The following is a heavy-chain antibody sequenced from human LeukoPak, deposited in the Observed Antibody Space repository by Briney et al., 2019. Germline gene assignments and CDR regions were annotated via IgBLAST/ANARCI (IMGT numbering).Heavy chain of an antibody. CDR3: AREQMVYAIIDY. J-gene: IGHJ4*02. Sequence: GGSLRLSCAASGFTVSSNYMSWVRQAPGKGLEWVANIKQDGSEKYYVDSVKGRFTISRDNAKNSLYLQMNSLRAEDTAVYYCAREQMVYAIIDYWGQGTLVTVSS. V-gene: IGHV3-7*01. D-gene: IGHD2-8*01. CDR2: IKQDGSEK. CDR1: GFTVSSNY.